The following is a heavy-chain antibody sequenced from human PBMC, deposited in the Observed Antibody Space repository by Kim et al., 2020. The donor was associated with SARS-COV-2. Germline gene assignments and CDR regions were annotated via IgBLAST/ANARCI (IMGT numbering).Heavy chain of an antibody. CDR3: ARVYPLQPGYCWSGDTCEGYFGS. V-gene: IGHV4-31*03. Sequence: SETLSLTCTVSGISISRGGYYWSWIRHHPGKGREWIGFISYSGTTHYNPSLQGRLTLSVDTSKNHFSLKLSSVTAADTAVSYCARVYPLQPGYCWSGDTCEGYFGSRGQGALVTVSS. J-gene: IGHJ4*03. CDR2: ISYSGTT. CDR1: GISISRGGYY. D-gene: IGHD3-3*01.